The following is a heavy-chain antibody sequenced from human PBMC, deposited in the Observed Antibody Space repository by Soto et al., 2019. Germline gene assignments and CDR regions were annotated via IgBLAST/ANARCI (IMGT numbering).Heavy chain of an antibody. Sequence: PSETLALTCAVSGDSISGSNWWAWVRQPPQKGLEWIGYIYYSGSTNYNPSLKSRVTISVDTSKNQFSLKLSSVTAADTAVYYCARPHGGSSGWDNWFDPWGQGTLVTVSS. D-gene: IGHD6-25*01. CDR1: GDSISGSNW. J-gene: IGHJ5*02. V-gene: IGHV4-4*02. CDR2: IYYSGST. CDR3: ARPHGGSSGWDNWFDP.